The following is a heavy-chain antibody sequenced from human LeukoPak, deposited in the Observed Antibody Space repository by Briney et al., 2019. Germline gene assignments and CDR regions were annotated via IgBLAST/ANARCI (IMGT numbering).Heavy chain of an antibody. CDR3: ARVGDSSSSGIDY. J-gene: IGHJ4*02. V-gene: IGHV4-4*07. Sequence: PSETLSLTCTVSGDSISNYYWNWLGQRAGKGLKWIGRIHNSETTNHHPSLKSRVTMSVDTSMNQFSLKLSSVTAADPAEYYCARVGDSSSSGIDYGGQETLVTVSS. CDR1: GDSISNYY. CDR2: IHNSETT. D-gene: IGHD6-6*01.